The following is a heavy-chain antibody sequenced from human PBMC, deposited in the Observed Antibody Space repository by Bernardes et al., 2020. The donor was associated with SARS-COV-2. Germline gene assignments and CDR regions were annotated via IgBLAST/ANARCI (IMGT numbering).Heavy chain of an antibody. D-gene: IGHD4-17*01. V-gene: IGHV1-69*13. CDR3: ARDGTMYGDYVPGDY. J-gene: IGHJ4*02. Sequence: SVKVSCKASGGTFSSYAISWVRQAPGQGLEWMGRIIPIFGTANYAQKFQGRVTITADESTSTAYMELSSLRSEVTAVYYCARDGTMYGDYVPGDYWGQGTLVTVSS. CDR2: IIPIFGTA. CDR1: GGTFSSYA.